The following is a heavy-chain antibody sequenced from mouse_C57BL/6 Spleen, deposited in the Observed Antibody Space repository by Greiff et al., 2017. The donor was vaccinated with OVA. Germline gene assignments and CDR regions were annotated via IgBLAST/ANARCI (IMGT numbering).Heavy chain of an antibody. D-gene: IGHD1-1*01. Sequence: QVQLQQSGAELMKPGASVKLSCKATGYTFTGYWIEWVKQRPGHGLEWIGEILPGSGSTNYNEKFKGKATFTADTSSNTAYMQLSSLTTEDSAIYNCARRCHYCSSSYRFAYWGQGTLVTVSA. CDR3: ARRCHYCSSSYRFAY. J-gene: IGHJ3*01. CDR2: ILPGSGST. V-gene: IGHV1-9*01. CDR1: GYTFTGYW.